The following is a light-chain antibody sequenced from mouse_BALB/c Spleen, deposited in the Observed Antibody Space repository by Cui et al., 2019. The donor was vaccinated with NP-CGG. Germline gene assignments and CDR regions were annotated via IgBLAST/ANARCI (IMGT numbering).Light chain of an antibody. CDR1: TGTVTTSNY. CDR2: GTN. V-gene: IGLV1*01. J-gene: IGLJ1*01. Sequence: QSVVTHESALTTSPGETVTLTSRSSTGTVTTSNYANWVQEKPDHLFTGLIGGTNNRPPGVPARFSGSLIRDKAALTITGAQTEDEAIYFCALWYSNHWVFGGGTKLTVL. CDR3: ALWYSNHWV.